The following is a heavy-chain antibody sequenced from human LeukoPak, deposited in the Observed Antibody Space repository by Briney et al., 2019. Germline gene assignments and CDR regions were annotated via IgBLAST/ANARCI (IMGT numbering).Heavy chain of an antibody. J-gene: IGHJ4*02. Sequence: PSETLSLTCAVSGYSISSGYYWGWIRQPPGKGLEWIGSIYHSGSTYYNPSLKSRVTISVDTSKNQFSLKLSSVTAADTAVYYCASLRYCSGGSCRHFDYWGQGTLVTVSS. CDR3: ASLRYCSGGSCRHFDY. CDR1: GYSISSGYY. D-gene: IGHD2-15*01. CDR2: IYHSGST. V-gene: IGHV4-38-2*01.